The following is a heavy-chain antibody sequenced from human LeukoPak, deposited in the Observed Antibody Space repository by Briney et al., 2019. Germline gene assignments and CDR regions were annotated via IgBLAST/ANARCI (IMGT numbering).Heavy chain of an antibody. D-gene: IGHD4-17*01. CDR2: INPNSGGT. V-gene: IGHV1-2*02. Sequence: ASVKVSCKASGYTFTGYHMHWVRQAPGQGLEWMGWINPNSGGTNYAQKFQGRVTMTRDTSISTAYMELSRLRSDDTAVYYCARDLRDGDYDGVYYFDYWGQGTLVTVSS. CDR3: ARDLRDGDYDGVYYFDY. J-gene: IGHJ4*02. CDR1: GYTFTGYH.